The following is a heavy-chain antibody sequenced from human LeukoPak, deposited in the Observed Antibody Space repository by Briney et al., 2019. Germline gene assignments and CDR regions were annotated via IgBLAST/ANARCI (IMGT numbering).Heavy chain of an antibody. J-gene: IGHJ4*02. CDR3: AKDRHPARTDGYYFDY. D-gene: IGHD5-24*01. V-gene: IGHV3-30*18. CDR1: SFTFRSYG. Sequence: PGGSLRLSCAASSFTFRSYGMHWVRQAPGKGLEWAAVISNDANNENYADSVKGRFTISRDNSQNTLYLQMNSLRVEDTAVYYCAKDRHPARTDGYYFDYWGQGTLVTVSS. CDR2: ISNDANNE.